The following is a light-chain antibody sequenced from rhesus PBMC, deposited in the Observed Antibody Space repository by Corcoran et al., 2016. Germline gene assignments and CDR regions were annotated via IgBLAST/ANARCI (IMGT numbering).Light chain of an antibody. J-gene: IGKJ1*01. CDR1: QAITND. V-gene: IGKV1-25*01. CDR2: ESS. CDR3: QHYYTTPWT. Sequence: DIQMTQSPSSLSASVGDRVTITCRASQAITNDLAWYQQKPGETPKLLIYESSSLQSGIPSRFRGSGSGTDFTLTISSLQSEDFATYYCQHYYTTPWTFGQGTKVEIK.